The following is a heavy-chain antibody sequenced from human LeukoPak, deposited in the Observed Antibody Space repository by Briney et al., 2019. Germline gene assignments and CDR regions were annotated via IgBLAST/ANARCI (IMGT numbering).Heavy chain of an antibody. V-gene: IGHV1-18*01. CDR1: GGTFSSYA. Sequence: ASVKVSCKASGGTFSSYAISWVRQAPGQGLEWMGWISAYNGNTNYAQKLQGRVTMTTDTSTSTAYMELRSLRFDDTAVYYCARDRFGLLWFGEFHFDYWGQGTLVTVSS. J-gene: IGHJ4*02. CDR3: ARDRFGLLWFGEFHFDY. D-gene: IGHD3-10*01. CDR2: ISAYNGNT.